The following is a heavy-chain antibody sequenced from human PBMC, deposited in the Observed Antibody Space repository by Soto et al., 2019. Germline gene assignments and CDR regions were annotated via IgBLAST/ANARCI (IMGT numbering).Heavy chain of an antibody. CDR2: FDPEDGET. J-gene: IGHJ6*03. CDR3: ASITMVRGVHDYYYYYMDV. D-gene: IGHD3-10*01. Sequence: ASVKVSCKVSGYTLTELSMHWVRQAPGKRLEWMGGFDPEDGETIYAQKFQGRVTMTEDTSTDTAYMEMSSLRSEDTAVYYCASITMVRGVHDYYYYYMDVWGKGTTVTVSS. CDR1: GYTLTELS. V-gene: IGHV1-24*01.